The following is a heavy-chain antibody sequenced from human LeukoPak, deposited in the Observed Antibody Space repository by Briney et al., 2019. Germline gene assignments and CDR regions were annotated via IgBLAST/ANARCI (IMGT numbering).Heavy chain of an antibody. Sequence: GGSLRLSCVASGFTFSSYAMSWVRQAPGKGLEWVSAISGSGGSTYYADSVKGRFTISRDNSKNTLYLQMNSLRAEDTAVYYCAKSEHSSGWYYYWGQGTLVTVSS. D-gene: IGHD6-19*01. CDR1: GFTFSSYA. J-gene: IGHJ4*02. V-gene: IGHV3-23*01. CDR3: AKSEHSSGWYYY. CDR2: ISGSGGST.